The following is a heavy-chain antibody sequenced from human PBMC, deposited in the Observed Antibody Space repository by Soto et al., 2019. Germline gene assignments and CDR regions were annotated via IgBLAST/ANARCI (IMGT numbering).Heavy chain of an antibody. CDR3: ARAMLRWDYYYYYGMDV. Sequence: QVQLVQSGAEVKKPGASVKVSCKASGYTFTSYDINWVRQATGQGLEWMGWMNPNSGNTGYAQKFQGRVTMTRNTSLSTAYMELSSLRSEDTAVYYCARAMLRWDYYYYYGMDVWGQGTTVTVSS. CDR1: GYTFTSYD. D-gene: IGHD4-17*01. CDR2: MNPNSGNT. V-gene: IGHV1-8*01. J-gene: IGHJ6*02.